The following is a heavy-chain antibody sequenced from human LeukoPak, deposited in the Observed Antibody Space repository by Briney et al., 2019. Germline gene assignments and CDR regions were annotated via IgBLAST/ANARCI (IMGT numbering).Heavy chain of an antibody. V-gene: IGHV4-34*01. Sequence: SETLSLTCAVYGGSFSGYYWSWIRQPPGKGLEWIGQINHSGSTNYNPSLKSRVTISVDTSKNQFSLKLSSVTAADTAVYYCASWHNSRPFYYYYMDVWGKGTTVTVSS. CDR1: GGSFSGYY. CDR2: INHSGST. CDR3: ASWHNSRPFYYYYMDV. D-gene: IGHD6-13*01. J-gene: IGHJ6*03.